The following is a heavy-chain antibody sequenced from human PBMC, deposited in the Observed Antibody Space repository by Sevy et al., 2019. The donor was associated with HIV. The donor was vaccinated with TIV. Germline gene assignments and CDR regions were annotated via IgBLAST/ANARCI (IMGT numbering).Heavy chain of an antibody. CDR1: GFTFTYAW. V-gene: IGHV3-15*01. CDR2: IKSKPDGGTT. Sequence: GGSLRLSCAASGFTFTYAWMSWVRQAPGKGLEWVGRIKSKPDGGTTDYVAPVKGRITICRDDSKNTLYLQMNSLKTEDSAGYYCATDPIIVLLVTDGMDDWGQGTTVTVSS. D-gene: IGHD2-8*01. J-gene: IGHJ6*02. CDR3: ATDPIIVLLVTDGMDD.